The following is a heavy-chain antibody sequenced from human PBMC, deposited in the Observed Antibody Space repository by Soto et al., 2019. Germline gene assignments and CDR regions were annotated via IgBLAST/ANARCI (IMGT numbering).Heavy chain of an antibody. Sequence: GGSLRLSCAASGFAFSDYYMDWVRQAPGKGLEWVGRSRNKANSYTTGYAASVKGRFTISRDDSGNSLYLQMESLKTEDTAVYYCARVRTYGAYDFDYWGQGTLVTVSS. J-gene: IGHJ4*02. CDR1: GFAFSDYY. CDR3: ARVRTYGAYDFDY. D-gene: IGHD5-12*01. CDR2: SRNKANSYTT. V-gene: IGHV3-72*01.